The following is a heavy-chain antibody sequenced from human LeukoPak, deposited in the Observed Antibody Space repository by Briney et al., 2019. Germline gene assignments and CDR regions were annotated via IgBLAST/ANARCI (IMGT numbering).Heavy chain of an antibody. D-gene: IGHD6-13*01. J-gene: IGHJ3*02. V-gene: IGHV1-69*04. CDR3: ASQYSSRLNDAFDI. CDR2: IIPILGIA. Sequence: SVKVSCKASGYTFTNYGISWVRQAPGQGLEWMGRIIPILGIANYAQKFQGRVTITADKSTSTAYMELSSLRSEDTAVYYCASQYSSRLNDAFDIWGQGTMVTVSS. CDR1: GYTFTNYG.